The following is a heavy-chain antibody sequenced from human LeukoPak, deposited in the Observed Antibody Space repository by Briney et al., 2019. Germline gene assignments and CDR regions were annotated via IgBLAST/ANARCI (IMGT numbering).Heavy chain of an antibody. V-gene: IGHV3-11*06. D-gene: IGHD4-23*01. CDR1: GFTFSDYY. Sequence: GGSLRLSCAASGFTFSDYYMSWIRQAPGKGLEWVSYISSSSSYTNYADSVKGRFTISRDNAKNSLYLQMNSLRAEDTAVYYCARVFHHATTVVLDYWGRGTLVTVSS. CDR2: ISSSSSYT. J-gene: IGHJ4*02. CDR3: ARVFHHATTVVLDY.